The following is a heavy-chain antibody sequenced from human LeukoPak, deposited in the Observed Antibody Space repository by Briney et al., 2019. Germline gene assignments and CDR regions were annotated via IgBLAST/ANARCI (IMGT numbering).Heavy chain of an antibody. CDR2: IYYSGST. CDR3: ARGYCSSTSCHNKNWFDP. V-gene: IGHV4-59*01. Sequence: TSETLSLTCAVYGGSFSGYYWSWIRQPPGKGLEWIGYIYYSGSTNYNPSLKSRVTISVDTSKNQFSLKLSSVTAADTAVYYCARGYCSSTSCHNKNWFDPWGQGTLVTVSS. D-gene: IGHD2-2*01. J-gene: IGHJ5*02. CDR1: GGSFSGYY.